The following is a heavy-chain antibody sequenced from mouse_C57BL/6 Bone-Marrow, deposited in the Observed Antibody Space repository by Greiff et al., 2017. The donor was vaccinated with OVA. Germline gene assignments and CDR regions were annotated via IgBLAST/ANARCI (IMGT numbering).Heavy chain of an antibody. D-gene: IGHD5-1*01. CDR2: IYPGNSDT. CDR3: TRAPSTQDYFDY. CDR1: GYTFTSYW. V-gene: IGHV1-5*01. Sequence: VQLQQSGTVLARPGASVKMSCKTSGYTFTSYWMHWVKQRPGQGLEWIGAIYPGNSDTSYNQKFKGKAKLTAVTSASTAYMELSSLTNEDSAVYYCTRAPSTQDYFDYWGQGTTLTVSS. J-gene: IGHJ2*01.